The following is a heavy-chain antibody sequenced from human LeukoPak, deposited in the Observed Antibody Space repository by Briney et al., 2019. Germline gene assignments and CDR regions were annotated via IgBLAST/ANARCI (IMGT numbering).Heavy chain of an antibody. CDR1: GFTFSDYY. J-gene: IGHJ4*02. CDR2: ISSSSSYT. CDR3: ARDPSYYGGGRLYYFDY. D-gene: IGHD3-10*01. Sequence: GGSQRLPCAASGFTFSDYYMSWIRQAPGKGLEWVSYISSSSSYTNYADSVKGRFTISRANAKNSLYLQMNSLRAEDTAVYYCARDPSYYGGGRLYYFDYWGEEPRVTVSS. V-gene: IGHV3-11*05.